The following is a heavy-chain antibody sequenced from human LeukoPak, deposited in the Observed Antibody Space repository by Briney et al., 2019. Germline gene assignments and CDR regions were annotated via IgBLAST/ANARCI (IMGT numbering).Heavy chain of an antibody. J-gene: IGHJ4*02. CDR1: GFTFSSYG. Sequence: PGRSLRLSCAASGFTFSSYGMHWVRQAPGKGLEWVAVTWYDGSNKYYADSVKGRFTISRDNSKNTVYLQMNSLRAEDTAVFYCARDPYGDSPFNYWGQGTLVTVSS. V-gene: IGHV3-33*01. D-gene: IGHD4-17*01. CDR2: TWYDGSNK. CDR3: ARDPYGDSPFNY.